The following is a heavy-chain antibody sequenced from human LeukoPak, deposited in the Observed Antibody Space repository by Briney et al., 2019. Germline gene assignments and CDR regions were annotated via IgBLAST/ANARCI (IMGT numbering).Heavy chain of an antibody. CDR1: GYTLTELS. J-gene: IGHJ5*02. D-gene: IGHD1-20*01. V-gene: IGHV1-24*01. CDR2: FDPGDGET. CDR3: ATTLTGTDNWFDP. Sequence: EASVKVSCKVSGYTLTELSMHWVRQAPGKGLEWMGGFDPGDGETIYAQKFQGRVTMTEDTSTDTAYMELSSLRSEDTAVYYCATTLTGTDNWFDPWGQGTLVTVSS.